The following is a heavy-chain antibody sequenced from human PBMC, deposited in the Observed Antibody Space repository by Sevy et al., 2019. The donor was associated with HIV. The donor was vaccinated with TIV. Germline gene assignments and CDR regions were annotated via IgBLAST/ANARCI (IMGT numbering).Heavy chain of an antibody. CDR3: ARGKSGYGYALNY. V-gene: IGHV3-66*01. Sequence: GGSLRLSFAASGFSVNSNYMTWVRQAPGKGLEGVPVFYSDETTYKADSVKDSFTISRENFKNMLYLQMSSLRAEDTAIYYCARGKSGYGYALNYWGQGTLVTVSS. J-gene: IGHJ4*02. CDR2: FYSDETT. CDR1: GFSVNSNY. D-gene: IGHD5-18*01.